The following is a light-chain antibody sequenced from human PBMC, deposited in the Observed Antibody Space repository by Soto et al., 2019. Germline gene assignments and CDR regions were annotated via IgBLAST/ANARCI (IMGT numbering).Light chain of an antibody. Sequence: DIQMAQSPSTLSASIGDRVTITCRASQGIGNDLGWYQQKPGKAPKRLIYGASSLQSGVPSRFSGSGSETEFTLTITSLQPEDSATYYCQQRNSYPRTFGQGTKVDIK. J-gene: IGKJ2*01. CDR1: QGIGND. CDR3: QQRNSYPRT. CDR2: GAS. V-gene: IGKV1-17*01.